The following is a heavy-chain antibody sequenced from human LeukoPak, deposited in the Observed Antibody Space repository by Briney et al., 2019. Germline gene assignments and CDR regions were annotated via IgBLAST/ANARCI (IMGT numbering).Heavy chain of an antibody. D-gene: IGHD2-8*02. CDR2: IYHSGST. V-gene: IGHV4-30-2*01. CDR3: ARVYWNYIDY. Sequence: SQTLSLTCAVSGDSISSGGYSWSWIRQPPGKGLEWIGYIYHSGSTYYNPSLKSRVTISVDRSKNQFSLKLSSVTAADTAVYYCARVYWNYIDYWGQGTLVTVSS. CDR1: GDSISSGGYS. J-gene: IGHJ4*02.